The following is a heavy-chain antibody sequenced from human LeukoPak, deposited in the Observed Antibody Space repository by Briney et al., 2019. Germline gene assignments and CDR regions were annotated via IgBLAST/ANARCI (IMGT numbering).Heavy chain of an antibody. J-gene: IGHJ1*01. CDR1: GGTFSSYA. CDR3: ARALWDFSAEYFQH. Sequence: GASVKVSCKASGGTFSSYAISWVRQAPGQGLEWMGGIIPIFGTANYAQKFQGRVTITADESTSTAYMELSSLRSEDTAVYYCARALWDFSAEYFQHWGQGTLVTVSS. D-gene: IGHD5-18*01. V-gene: IGHV1-69*01. CDR2: IIPIFGTA.